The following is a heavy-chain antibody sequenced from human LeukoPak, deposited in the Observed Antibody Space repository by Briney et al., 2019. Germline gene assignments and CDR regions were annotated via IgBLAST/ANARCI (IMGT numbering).Heavy chain of an antibody. J-gene: IGHJ3*01. Sequence: PGGSLGLSCAASGFTFSSYSMNWVRQAPGKGLEWVSYISSSSSTIYYADSVKGRFTISRDNAKNSLYPQMNSLRDEDTAVYYCARDNDFWSGYDLWGQGTMVTVSS. CDR2: ISSSSSTI. CDR1: GFTFSSYS. V-gene: IGHV3-48*02. D-gene: IGHD3-3*01. CDR3: ARDNDFWSGYDL.